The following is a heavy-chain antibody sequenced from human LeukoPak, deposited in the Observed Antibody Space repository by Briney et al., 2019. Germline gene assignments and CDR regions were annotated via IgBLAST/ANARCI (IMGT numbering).Heavy chain of an antibody. CDR2: IYYSGST. CDR3: ARRLGYCSSTSCYTGGGFDY. CDR1: GGSISSSSYY. J-gene: IGHJ4*02. V-gene: IGHV4-39*07. D-gene: IGHD2-2*02. Sequence: PSETLSLTCTVSGGSISSSSYYWGWIRQPPGKGLEWIGSIYYSGSTYYNPSLKSRVTISVDTSKNQFSLKLSSVTAADTAVYYCARRLGYCSSTSCYTGGGFDYWGQGTLVTVSS.